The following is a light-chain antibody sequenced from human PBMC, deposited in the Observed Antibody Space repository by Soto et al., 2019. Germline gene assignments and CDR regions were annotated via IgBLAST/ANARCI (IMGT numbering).Light chain of an antibody. CDR3: HQYDSSPLT. CDR2: VAS. Sequence: EIVLTQSPGTLSLSPGERATLSCRASQSVSSSYLAWYQQKPGQAPRLLIYVASSRATGIPDRFSGSVSGTDFTLTISRLEPEDFAVYYCHQYDSSPLTFGGGTKVEIK. J-gene: IGKJ4*01. CDR1: QSVSSSY. V-gene: IGKV3-20*01.